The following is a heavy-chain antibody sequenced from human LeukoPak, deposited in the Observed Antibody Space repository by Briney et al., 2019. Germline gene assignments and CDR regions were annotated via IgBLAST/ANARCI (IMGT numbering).Heavy chain of an antibody. J-gene: IGHJ6*04. Sequence: SETLSLTCTVSGGSISSGSYYWSWIRQPAGKGLEWIGRIYTSGSTDYNPSLKSRVTISVDTSKNQFSLKLSSVTAADTAVYYCAREGGHCSSTSCYTGMDVWGKGTTVTVSS. CDR2: IYTSGST. V-gene: IGHV4-61*02. CDR3: AREGGHCSSTSCYTGMDV. CDR1: GGSISSGSYY. D-gene: IGHD2-2*02.